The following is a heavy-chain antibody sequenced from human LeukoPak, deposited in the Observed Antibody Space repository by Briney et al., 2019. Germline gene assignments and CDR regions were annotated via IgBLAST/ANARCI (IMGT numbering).Heavy chain of an antibody. D-gene: IGHD7-27*01. CDR1: GYTFTDYY. Sequence: GASVKVSCKASGYTFTDYYMHWVRQAPGQGLEWMGWINPNSGGTNYAQKFQGRVTMTRDTSISTAYMELSRLRSDDTAVYYCARAGGRNWDTLDFDYWGQGTLVTVSS. V-gene: IGHV1-2*02. CDR3: ARAGGRNWDTLDFDY. CDR2: INPNSGGT. J-gene: IGHJ4*02.